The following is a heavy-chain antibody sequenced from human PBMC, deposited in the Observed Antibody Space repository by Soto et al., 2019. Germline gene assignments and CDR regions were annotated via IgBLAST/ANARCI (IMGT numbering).Heavy chain of an antibody. CDR1: GFTFSSYA. V-gene: IGHV3-64D*06. CDR2: ISSNGGST. Sequence: HPGGSLRLSCSASGFTFSSYAMHWVRQAPGKGLEYVSAISSNGGSTYYADSVKGRFTISRDNSKNTLYLQMSSLRAEDTAVYYCVKDGLTYYYDSSGYYDLVDAFDIWGQGTMVTVSS. J-gene: IGHJ3*02. D-gene: IGHD3-22*01. CDR3: VKDGLTYYYDSSGYYDLVDAFDI.